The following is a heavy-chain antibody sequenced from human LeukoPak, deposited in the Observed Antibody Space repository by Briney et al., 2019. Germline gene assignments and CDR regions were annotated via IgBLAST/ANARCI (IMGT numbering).Heavy chain of an antibody. J-gene: IGHJ4*02. CDR2: ISGSGGST. CDR1: GFTFSSYG. CDR3: AKGQGRWRY. V-gene: IGHV3-23*01. Sequence: GGSLRLSCVASGFTFSSYGMSWVRQAPGKGLERVSAISGSGGSTYYADSVKGRFTISRDNSKNTLYLQMNSLRAEDTAVYYCAKGQGRWRYWGQGTLVTVSS. D-gene: IGHD6-13*01.